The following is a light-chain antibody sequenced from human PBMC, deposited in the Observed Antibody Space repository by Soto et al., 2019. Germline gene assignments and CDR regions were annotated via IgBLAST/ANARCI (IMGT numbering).Light chain of an antibody. CDR1: SSDVGGYNY. CDR3: CSYAGSYTFEV. J-gene: IGLJ2*01. Sequence: QSALTQPRSVSGSPGQSVTISCTGTSSDVGGYNYVSWYQQHPGKAPKLMIYDVSKRPSGVPDRFSGSKSGNTASLTISGLQXEXXXDYYCCSYAGSYTFEVFGGGTKLTVL. V-gene: IGLV2-11*01. CDR2: DVS.